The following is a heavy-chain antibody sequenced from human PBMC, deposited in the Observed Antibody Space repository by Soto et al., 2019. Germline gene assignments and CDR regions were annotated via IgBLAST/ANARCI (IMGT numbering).Heavy chain of an antibody. J-gene: IGHJ4*02. D-gene: IGHD2-21*02. CDR1: GYPFTDYF. Sequence: ASVKVSCKTSGYPFTDYFIHWVRQAPGQGLERMGIISLYHHSTSYAQKFQGRLTVTADTSTTTVYMDLSSLTSEDSAVYWCARELCSCGGDCPYYMDYWGQGTLVTVSS. CDR3: ARELCSCGGDCPYYMDY. V-gene: IGHV1-46*01. CDR2: ISLYHHST.